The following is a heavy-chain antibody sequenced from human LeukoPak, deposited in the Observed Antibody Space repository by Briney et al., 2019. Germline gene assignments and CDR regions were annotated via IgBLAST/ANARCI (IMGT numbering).Heavy chain of an antibody. J-gene: IGHJ6*02. D-gene: IGHD3-16*01. V-gene: IGHV1-18*01. CDR3: ARNKNMVPQVTTWGNGMDV. Sequence: ASVKVSCKASGYTSTSYGISWVRQAPGQGLEWMGWISAYNGNTNYAQKFQGRVVMTTDTSTSTVYMELRSLTSDDTAVYYCARNKNMVPQVTTWGNGMDVWGQGTTVTVSS. CDR1: GYTSTSYG. CDR2: ISAYNGNT.